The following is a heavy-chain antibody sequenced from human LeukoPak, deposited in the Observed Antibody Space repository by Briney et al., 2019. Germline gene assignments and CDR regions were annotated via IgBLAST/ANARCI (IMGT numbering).Heavy chain of an antibody. CDR2: IRGSGGST. D-gene: IGHD6-13*01. CDR1: GFTFRSYA. J-gene: IGHJ5*02. V-gene: IGHV3-23*01. CDR3: AKEEIAAPGP. Sequence: GESLRLSCAASGFTFRSYAMSWVPQAPGKGLEWVSAIRGSGGSTYYADSVKGRLTISRDNSKNTLYLQMNSLRAEDTAVYYCAKEEIAAPGPWGQGTLVTVSS.